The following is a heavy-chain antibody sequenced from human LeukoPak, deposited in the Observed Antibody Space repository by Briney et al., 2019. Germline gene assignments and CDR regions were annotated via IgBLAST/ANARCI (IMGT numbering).Heavy chain of an antibody. V-gene: IGHV4-59*01. J-gene: IGHJ4*02. CDR2: ISYTGST. CDR3: ARDRGTWNDDGFDY. D-gene: IGHD1-1*01. CDR1: GASISNYF. Sequence: PSETLSLTCTVSGASISNYFWNWIRQPPGKGLEWIGSISYTGSTNYNPSLKSRLTIFVNTSKNHFSLNLSSATAADTAVYYCARDRGTWNDDGFDYWGQGTLVTVSS.